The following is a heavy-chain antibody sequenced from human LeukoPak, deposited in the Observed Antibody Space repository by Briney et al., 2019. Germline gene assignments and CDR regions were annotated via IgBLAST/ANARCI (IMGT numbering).Heavy chain of an antibody. CDR2: ISYDGSNK. Sequence: GGSLRLSCAASGFTFSSYGMHWVRQAPGKGLEWVAVISYDGSNKYYADSVKGRFTISRDNSKNTLYLQMNSLRAEDTAVYYCAKDRASGGVDVWGQGTTVTVSS. D-gene: IGHD1-1*01. CDR3: AKDRASGGVDV. CDR1: GFTFSSYG. V-gene: IGHV3-30*18. J-gene: IGHJ6*02.